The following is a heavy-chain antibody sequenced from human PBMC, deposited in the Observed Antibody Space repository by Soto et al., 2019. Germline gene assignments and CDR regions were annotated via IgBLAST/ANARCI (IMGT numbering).Heavy chain of an antibody. V-gene: IGHV2-5*02. J-gene: IGHJ4*02. D-gene: IGHD5-12*01. Sequence: QITLKESGPTLVKPTQTLTLTCTFSGFSLSTRGVAVGWFRQPPGKALEWLALIYWDEDKWYSPSLKSRLTIADGTSKNPGGLTMTNMDPVDTATYYWAHIPRGYAYYFDYWGQGTLVTVSS. CDR3: AHIPRGYAYYFDY. CDR2: IYWDEDK. CDR1: GFSLSTRGVA.